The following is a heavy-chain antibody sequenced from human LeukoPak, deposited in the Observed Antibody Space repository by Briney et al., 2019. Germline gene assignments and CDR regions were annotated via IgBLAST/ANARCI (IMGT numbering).Heavy chain of an antibody. CDR2: ISGSGGST. J-gene: IGHJ4*02. CDR1: GFTFSSYA. CDR3: AKYQGCSSTSCVFDY. V-gene: IGHV3-23*01. D-gene: IGHD2-2*01. Sequence: GGSLRLSCAASGFTFSSYAMSWVRQAPGKGLEWVSAISGSGGSTYYADSVKGRFTISGDNSKNTLYLQMNSLRAEDTAVYYCAKYQGCSSTSCVFDYWGQGTLVTVSS.